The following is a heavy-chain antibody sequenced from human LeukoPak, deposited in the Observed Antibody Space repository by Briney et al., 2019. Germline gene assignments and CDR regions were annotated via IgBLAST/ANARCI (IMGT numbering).Heavy chain of an antibody. CDR3: ARQGGGFWYFDL. CDR2: IYYSRST. V-gene: IGHV4-59*08. CDR1: GGSISSYY. Sequence: SETLSLTCTVSGGSISSYYWSWIRQPPGKGLEWIGYIYYSRSTNYNPSLKSRVTISVDTSKNQFSLKLSSVTAADTAVYYCARQGGGFWYFDLWGRGTLVTVSS. J-gene: IGHJ2*01. D-gene: IGHD6-25*01.